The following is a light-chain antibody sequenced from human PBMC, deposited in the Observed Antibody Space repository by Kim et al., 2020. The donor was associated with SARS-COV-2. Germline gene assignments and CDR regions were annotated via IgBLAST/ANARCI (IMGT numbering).Light chain of an antibody. CDR3: QVWDSSSDHRV. Sequence: YELTQPPSVSVAPGKTARITCGRNNIGSKSVHWYQQKPGQAPVLVIYYDSDRPSGIPERFSGSNSGNTATLTISRVEAGDEADYYCQVWDSSSDHRVFGGGTQLTVL. CDR2: YDS. J-gene: IGLJ3*02. CDR1: NIGSKS. V-gene: IGLV3-21*04.